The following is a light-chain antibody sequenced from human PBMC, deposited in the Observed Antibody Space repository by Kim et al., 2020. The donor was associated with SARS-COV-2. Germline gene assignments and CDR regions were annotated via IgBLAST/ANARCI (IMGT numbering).Light chain of an antibody. CDR1: QRVSSSY. V-gene: IGKV3-20*01. Sequence: LPGERATLSCRASQRVSSSYLAWYQQKPGQAPRLLIYGASSRATGIPDRFSGSGSGTDFTLTISRLEPEDFAVYYCQQYGSSPRTFGQGTKVEIK. CDR3: QQYGSSPRT. J-gene: IGKJ1*01. CDR2: GAS.